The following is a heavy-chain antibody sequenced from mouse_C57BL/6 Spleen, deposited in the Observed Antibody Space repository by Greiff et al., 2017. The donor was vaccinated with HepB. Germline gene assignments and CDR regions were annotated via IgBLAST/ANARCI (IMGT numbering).Heavy chain of an antibody. Sequence: EVQVVESGGGLVQSGRSLRLSCATSGFTFSDFYMEWVRQAPGKGLEWIAASRNKANDYTTEYSASVKGRFIVSRDTSQSILYLQMNALRAEDTAIYYCARDRTGAMDYWGQGTSVTVSS. CDR2: SRNKANDYTT. CDR3: ARDRTGAMDY. CDR1: GFTFSDFY. J-gene: IGHJ4*01. V-gene: IGHV7-1*01.